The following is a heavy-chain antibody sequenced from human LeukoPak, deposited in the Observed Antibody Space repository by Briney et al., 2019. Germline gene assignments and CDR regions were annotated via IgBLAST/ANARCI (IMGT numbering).Heavy chain of an antibody. D-gene: IGHD6-6*01. CDR2: IYYSGST. J-gene: IGHJ5*02. CDR1: GGSISSSSYY. Sequence: NPSETLSLTCTVSGGSISSSSYYWGWIRQPPGKGLEWIGSIYYSGSTYYNPSLKSRVTISVDTSKNQFSLKLSSVTAADTAVYYCARDSGIAARLFSPPRNWFDPWGQGTLVTVSS. V-gene: IGHV4-39*07. CDR3: ARDSGIAARLFSPPRNWFDP.